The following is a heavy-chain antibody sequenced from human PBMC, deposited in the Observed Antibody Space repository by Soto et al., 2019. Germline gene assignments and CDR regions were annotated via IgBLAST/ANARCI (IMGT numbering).Heavy chain of an antibody. CDR2: ISYDGSNK. V-gene: IGHV3-30*03. D-gene: IGHD6-19*01. Sequence: QVQLVESGGGVVQPGRSLRLSCAASGFTFSSYGMHWVRQAPGKGLEWVAVISYDGSNKYYADSVKGRFTISRDNSKNTLYLQMNSLRAEDTAVYYCASIAVAGVLEYYFDYWGQGTLVTVSS. CDR3: ASIAVAGVLEYYFDY. J-gene: IGHJ4*02. CDR1: GFTFSSYG.